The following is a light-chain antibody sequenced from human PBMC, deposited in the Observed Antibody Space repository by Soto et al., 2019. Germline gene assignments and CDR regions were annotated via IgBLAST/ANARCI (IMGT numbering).Light chain of an antibody. J-gene: IGLJ3*02. V-gene: IGLV1-44*01. CDR2: PDN. Sequence: QSVLTQPPSASGTPGQRVTMSCSGNDSNIGSNAVNWCQQVPGTAPQLLIHPDNERPSGVTDRFSGSKSGTSASLAISGLQAGDEADYYCSAWDDSLNAWVFGGGTKLTVL. CDR1: DSNIGSNA. CDR3: SAWDDSLNAWV.